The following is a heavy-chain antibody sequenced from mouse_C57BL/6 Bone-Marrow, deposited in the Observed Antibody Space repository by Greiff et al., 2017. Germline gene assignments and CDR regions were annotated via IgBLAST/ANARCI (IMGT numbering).Heavy chain of an antibody. D-gene: IGHD4-1*01. CDR3: ARVILGAMDY. CDR1: EYEFPSHD. Sequence: EVMLVEFGGGLVQPGESLKLSCESNEYEFPSHDMSWVRKTPEKRLELVAAINSDGGSTYYPDTMQRRFIISRDKSKKTRYLQMSSLRSEDTALYYCARVILGAMDYWGQGTSGTVSS. V-gene: IGHV5-2*01. J-gene: IGHJ4*01. CDR2: INSDGGST.